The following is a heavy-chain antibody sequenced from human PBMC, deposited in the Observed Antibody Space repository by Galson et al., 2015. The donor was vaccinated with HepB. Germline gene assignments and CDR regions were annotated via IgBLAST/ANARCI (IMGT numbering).Heavy chain of an antibody. CDR1: GFTFSSYG. D-gene: IGHD4-17*01. CDR2: IWYDGSNK. J-gene: IGHJ6*02. CDR3: ARVESTVTTFGVDYYYYGMDV. V-gene: IGHV3-33*01. Sequence: LRLSCAASGFTFSSYGMHWVRQAPGKGLEWVAVIWYDGSNKYYADSVKGRFTISRDNSKNTLYLQMNSLRAEDTAVYYCARVESTVTTFGVDYYYYGMDVWGQGTTVTVSS.